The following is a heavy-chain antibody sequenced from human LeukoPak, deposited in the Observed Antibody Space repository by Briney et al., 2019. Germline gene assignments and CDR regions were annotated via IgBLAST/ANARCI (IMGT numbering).Heavy chain of an antibody. CDR1: GFTFSKFG. CDR2: ISYDAKVS. J-gene: IGHJ3*01. V-gene: IGHV3-30*18. Sequence: GGSLRLSCAASGFTFSKFGMHWVRQAPGKGLEWVAVISYDAKVSYCADSVKGRFTISRDNSKNTLYLQMTSLRGEDSALYYCAKEAGQDYGALDAFDVWGQGTMVTVSS. CDR3: AKEAGQDYGALDAFDV. D-gene: IGHD4-17*01.